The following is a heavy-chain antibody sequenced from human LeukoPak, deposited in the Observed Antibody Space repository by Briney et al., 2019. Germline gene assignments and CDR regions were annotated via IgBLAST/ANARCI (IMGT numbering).Heavy chain of an antibody. CDR2: INPNSGGT. D-gene: IGHD2-2*01. CDR3: AFEYQLLLALDAFDI. V-gene: IGHV1-2*06. J-gene: IGHJ3*02. CDR1: GYTFTGYY. Sequence: RASVTVSCKASGYTFTGYYMHWVRQAPGQGLEWMGRINPNSGGTNYAQKFQGRVTMTRDTSISTAYMELSRLRSDDTAVYYCAFEYQLLLALDAFDIWGQGTMVTVSS.